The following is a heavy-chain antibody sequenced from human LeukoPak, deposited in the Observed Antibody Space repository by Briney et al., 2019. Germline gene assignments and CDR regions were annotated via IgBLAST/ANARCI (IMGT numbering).Heavy chain of an antibody. Sequence: SETLSLTCTVSGGSISSYYWSWIRQPPGKGLEWIGYIYYSGSTNYNPSLKSRVTISVDTSKNQFSLKLSSVTAADTAVYYCGRGNRWELDIDYWGQGTLVTVSS. J-gene: IGHJ4*02. CDR2: IYYSGST. V-gene: IGHV4-59*01. CDR1: GGSISSYY. D-gene: IGHD1-26*01. CDR3: GRGNRWELDIDY.